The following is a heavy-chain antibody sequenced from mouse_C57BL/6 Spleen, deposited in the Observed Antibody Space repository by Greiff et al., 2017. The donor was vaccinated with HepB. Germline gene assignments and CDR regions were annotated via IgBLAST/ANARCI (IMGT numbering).Heavy chain of an antibody. D-gene: IGHD2-12*01. Sequence: VQLQQSGAELVRPGASVTLSCKASGYTFTDYEMHWVKQTPVHGLEWIGAIDPETGGTAYNQKFKGKAILTADKSSSTAYMELRSLTSEDSAVYYCTDYTSYYFDYWGQGTTLTVSS. CDR2: IDPETGGT. CDR1: GYTFTDYE. J-gene: IGHJ2*01. CDR3: TDYTSYYFDY. V-gene: IGHV1-15*01.